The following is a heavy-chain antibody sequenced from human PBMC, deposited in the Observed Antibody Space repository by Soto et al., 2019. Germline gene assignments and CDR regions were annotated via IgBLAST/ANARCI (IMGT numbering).Heavy chain of an antibody. V-gene: IGHV4-31*03. Sequence: QVQLQESGPGLVKPSQTLSLTCTVSGGSISSGGYYWSWIRQHPGKGLEWIGYIYYSGSTYYNPSLTSRLTISIDTTKNHFSLKLSSVTAADTAVYYCARAVVVAATTPDADDALDIWGQGTMVTVSS. CDR1: GGSISSGGYY. J-gene: IGHJ3*02. D-gene: IGHD2-15*01. CDR2: IYYSGST. CDR3: ARAVVVAATTPDADDALDI.